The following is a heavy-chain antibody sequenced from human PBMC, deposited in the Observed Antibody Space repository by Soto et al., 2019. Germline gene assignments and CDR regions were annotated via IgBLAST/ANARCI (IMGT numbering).Heavy chain of an antibody. CDR2: IYYSGST. D-gene: IGHD6-19*01. V-gene: IGHV4-59*12. Sequence: SETLSLTCTVSGGSISSYYWSWIRQPPGKGLEWIGYIYYSGSTNYNPSLKSRVTISVDTSISTAYLQWTSLKASDTAMYYCARSRRGAYSSGWYSLSGYYNYGIDVWGQGTKVTVSS. CDR1: GGSISSYY. CDR3: ARSRRGAYSSGWYSLSGYYNYGIDV. J-gene: IGHJ6*02.